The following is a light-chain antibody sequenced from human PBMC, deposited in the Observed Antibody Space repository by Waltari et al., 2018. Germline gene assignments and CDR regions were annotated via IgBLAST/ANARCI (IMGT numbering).Light chain of an antibody. V-gene: IGKV1-17*02. Sequence: DIQMSQSPSSLSASVGDRVTITCRASQDITSRLNWYQQKPGKAPKLLIYSSATLIGGVPSRFSGTGSGTEFTLAINNLQPEDFGTYYGQQGNTYPFTFGGGTKVEIK. CDR3: QQGNTYPFT. CDR1: QDITSR. J-gene: IGKJ4*01. CDR2: SSA.